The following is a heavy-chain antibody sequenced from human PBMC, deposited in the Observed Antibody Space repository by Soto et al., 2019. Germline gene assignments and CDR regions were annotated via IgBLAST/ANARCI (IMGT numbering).Heavy chain of an antibody. CDR3: ARIPGITGTRANQYAMDV. CDR1: GDNFNTYA. CDR2: IIPIFGKP. D-gene: IGHD1-20*01. J-gene: IGHJ6*02. V-gene: IGHV1-69*01. Sequence: QVQLVQSGVEVKKPGSSVRVSCKAAGDNFNTYAISWVRQAPGQGLEWMGGIIPIFGKPDYAQRFPGRVAISADESTSTAYLELSSMKPEDTAVYYCARIPGITGTRANQYAMDVWGQGTTVTVSS.